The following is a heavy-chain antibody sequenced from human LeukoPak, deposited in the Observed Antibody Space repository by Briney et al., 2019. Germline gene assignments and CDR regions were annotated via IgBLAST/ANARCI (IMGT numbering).Heavy chain of an antibody. D-gene: IGHD2-2*02. Sequence: ASVKVSCKASGYSFSGHGITWVRQAPGQGLEWMGWISAYNGNTKYAQNLQGRVTMTTDISTSTTYMELRSLRSDDTAVYYCARPGADCGSAGCYTYPYYGLDVWGQGTTVTVSS. CDR3: ARPGADCGSAGCYTYPYYGLDV. CDR1: GYSFSGHG. J-gene: IGHJ6*02. CDR2: ISAYNGNT. V-gene: IGHV1-18*01.